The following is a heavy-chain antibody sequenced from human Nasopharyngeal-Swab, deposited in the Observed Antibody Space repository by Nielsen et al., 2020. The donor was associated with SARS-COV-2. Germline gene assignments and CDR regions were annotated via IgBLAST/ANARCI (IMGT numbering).Heavy chain of an antibody. CDR1: GFTFSSYS. V-gene: IGHV3-21*01. Sequence: GESLKISCAASGFTFSSYSMNWVRQAPGKGLEWVSSISSSSSYIYYADSVKGRFTISRDNAKNSLYLQMNSLRAEDTAVYYCAVIAAAGRAFDFWGQGTLVTVSS. CDR3: AVIAAAGRAFDF. CDR2: ISSSSSYI. D-gene: IGHD6-13*01. J-gene: IGHJ4*02.